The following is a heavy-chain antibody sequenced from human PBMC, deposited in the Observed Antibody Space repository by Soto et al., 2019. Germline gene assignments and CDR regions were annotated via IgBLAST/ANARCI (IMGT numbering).Heavy chain of an antibody. CDR2: TSYSGNT. CDR3: ARDGVRPFEY. D-gene: IGHD3-3*01. CDR1: GGSVSTYY. Sequence: SETLSLTCTISGGSVSTYYWSWIRQPPGKELEWIGLTSYSGNTNYNPSLKSRVAMTVDTSKNQFSLTLSSVTAADTAMYYCARDGVRPFEYWGQGTLVTVSS. V-gene: IGHV4-59*02. J-gene: IGHJ4*02.